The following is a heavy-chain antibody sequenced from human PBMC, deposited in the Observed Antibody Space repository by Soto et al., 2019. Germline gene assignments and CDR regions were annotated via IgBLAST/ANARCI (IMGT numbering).Heavy chain of an antibody. CDR1: GYSFTSYW. CDR2: IYPGDSDT. D-gene: IGHD1-26*01. V-gene: IGHV5-51*01. CDR3: ARDSGSYHFYYYYGMDV. J-gene: IGHJ6*02. Sequence: GESLKISCKGSGYSFTSYWIGWVRQMPGKGLEWMGIIYPGDSDTRYSPSFQGQVTISADKSISTAYLQWSSLKASDTAMYYCARDSGSYHFYYYYGMDVWGQGTTVTVPS.